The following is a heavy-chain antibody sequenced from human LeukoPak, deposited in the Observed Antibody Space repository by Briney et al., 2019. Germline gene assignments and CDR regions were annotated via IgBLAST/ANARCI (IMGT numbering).Heavy chain of an antibody. J-gene: IGHJ1*01. D-gene: IGHD6-19*01. Sequence: GGSLRLSCAASGFTFSSYSMNWVRQAPGKGLEWVSYITSSGSFIYYADSVKGRFTISRVNAKNSLYLQMNSLRDEDTAVYCCARGGSGWYEEYFQEWGQGTLLTVSS. CDR1: GFTFSSYS. V-gene: IGHV3-48*02. CDR3: ARGGSGWYEEYFQE. CDR2: ITSSGSFI.